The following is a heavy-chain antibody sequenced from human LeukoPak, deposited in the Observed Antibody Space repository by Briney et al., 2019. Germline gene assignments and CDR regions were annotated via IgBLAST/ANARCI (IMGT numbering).Heavy chain of an antibody. V-gene: IGHV3-11*04. CDR2: ISSGGSTI. CDR1: GFTFSDYY. J-gene: IGHJ4*02. D-gene: IGHD4-17*01. Sequence: GGSLRLSCAASGFTFSDYYMSWIRQAPGKGLEWGSYISSGGSTIYYADSVKGRFTISRDNAKNSLYLQMNSLRAEDTAVYYCARENTVTSRFDNWGQGTQVTVSS. CDR3: ARENTVTSRFDN.